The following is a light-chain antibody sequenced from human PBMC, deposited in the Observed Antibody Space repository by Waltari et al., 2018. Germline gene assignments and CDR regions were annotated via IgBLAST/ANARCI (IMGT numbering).Light chain of an antibody. CDR3: QQYNSYSLLT. J-gene: IGKJ4*01. CDR1: QSISKW. CDR2: DAS. V-gene: IGKV1-5*01. Sequence: DIRMTQSPSTLSASAGDRVTISCRASQSISKWLAWYQQKPGNAPKLLIYDASTLQSGVPSRFSGTVSGTDFTLTISSLRPADFATFYCQQYNSYSLLTFGGGTKVEIK.